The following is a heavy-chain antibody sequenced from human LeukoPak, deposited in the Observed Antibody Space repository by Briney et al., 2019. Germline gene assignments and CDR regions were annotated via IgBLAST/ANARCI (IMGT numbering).Heavy chain of an antibody. Sequence: GESLKISFKGSGYRFNNYWIGWVRPMPGKGLEWMGIIYPGDSDTRYSPSFQGQVTISVDKFISTAYLQWSSLKASDTAMYYCARRGSSGWHFYYFDYWGQGTLVTVSS. V-gene: IGHV5-51*01. CDR1: GYRFNNYW. CDR3: ARRGSSGWHFYYFDY. D-gene: IGHD6-19*01. CDR2: IYPGDSDT. J-gene: IGHJ4*02.